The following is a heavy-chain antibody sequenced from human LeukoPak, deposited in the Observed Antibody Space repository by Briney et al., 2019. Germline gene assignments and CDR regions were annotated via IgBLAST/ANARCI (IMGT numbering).Heavy chain of an antibody. D-gene: IGHD2-21*02. V-gene: IGHV1-69*04. CDR3: ARDAFTAYCGGDCYSWPYWYFDL. J-gene: IGHJ2*01. CDR2: IIPILGIA. Sequence: GASVKVSCKASGGTFSSYSISWVRQAPGQGLEWMGRIIPILGIANYAQKFQGRVTITAAKPTSTAYMELSSLRFEDTAVYYCARDAFTAYCGGDCYSWPYWYFDLWGRGTLVTVSS. CDR1: GGTFSSYS.